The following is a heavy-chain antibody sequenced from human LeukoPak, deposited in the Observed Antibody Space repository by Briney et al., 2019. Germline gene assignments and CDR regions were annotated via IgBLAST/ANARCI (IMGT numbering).Heavy chain of an antibody. V-gene: IGHV1-2*02. CDR1: GYTFTGYY. Sequence: ASVKVSCKASGYTFTGYYMHWVRQAPGQGLEWMGWINPNSGGTNYAQKFQGRVTMTRDTSISTAYMELSRLRSDDTAVYYCTRATDYYNWFDPWGQGTLVTVSS. J-gene: IGHJ5*02. D-gene: IGHD4/OR15-4a*01. CDR2: INPNSGGT. CDR3: TRATDYYNWFDP.